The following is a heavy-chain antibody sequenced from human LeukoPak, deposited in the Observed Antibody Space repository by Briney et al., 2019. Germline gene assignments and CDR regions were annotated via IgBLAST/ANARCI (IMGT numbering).Heavy chain of an antibody. V-gene: IGHV3-33*01. CDR2: IWYDGSNK. J-gene: IGHJ4*02. CDR3: ALGEGPVYYYDSSGYKDY. CDR1: GFTFGSYG. D-gene: IGHD3-22*01. Sequence: GGSLRLSCAASGFTFGSYGMHWVRQAPGKGLEWVAVIWYDGSNKYYADSVKGRFTISRDNSKNTLYLQMNSLRAEDTAVYYCALGEGPVYYYDSSGYKDYWGQGTLVTVSS.